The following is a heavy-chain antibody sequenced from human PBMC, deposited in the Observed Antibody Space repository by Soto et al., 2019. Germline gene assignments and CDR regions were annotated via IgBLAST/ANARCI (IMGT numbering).Heavy chain of an antibody. J-gene: IGHJ6*02. CDR3: AGRGEHYYGLDV. V-gene: IGHV3-74*01. Sequence: EVQLVESGGGLVQPGGSLRLSCAASGFTFKRYWMHWVRQAPGKGLVWVSRVNSDGSYTNYADYVKGRFTISRDNAKNTLYLQMNSLRDEDTAVYYCAGRGEHYYGLDVWGQGTTVIVSS. D-gene: IGHD2-21*01. CDR1: GFTFKRYW. CDR2: VNSDGSYT.